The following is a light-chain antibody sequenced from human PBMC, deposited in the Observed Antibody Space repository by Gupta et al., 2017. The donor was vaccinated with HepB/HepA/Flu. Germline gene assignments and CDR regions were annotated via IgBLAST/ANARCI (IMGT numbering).Light chain of an antibody. CDR2: KAS. CDR1: QTINSW. J-gene: IGKJ4*01. CDR3: QQYNSYPLT. Sequence: DIQMTQSPSTLSASVGDRVTITCRASQTINSWLAWYQPKPGKAPNLLIYKASSLESGVPSRFSGSGSGTEFTLTISSLQPDDFATYYCQQYNSYPLTCGGGTKVEIK. V-gene: IGKV1-5*03.